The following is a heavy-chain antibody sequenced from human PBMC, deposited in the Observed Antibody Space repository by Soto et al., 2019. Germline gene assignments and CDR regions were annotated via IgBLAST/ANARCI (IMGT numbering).Heavy chain of an antibody. CDR1: GGSISSSSYY. CDR3: ARSPGQLLWFGELSELNWFDP. CDR2: IYYSGST. V-gene: IGHV4-39*01. Sequence: SETLSLTCTVSGGSISSSSYYWGWIRQPPGKGLEWIGSIYYSGSTYYNPSLKSRVTISVDTSKNQFSLKLSSVTAADTAVYYCARSPGQLLWFGELSELNWFDPWGQGTLVTVSS. J-gene: IGHJ5*02. D-gene: IGHD3-10*01.